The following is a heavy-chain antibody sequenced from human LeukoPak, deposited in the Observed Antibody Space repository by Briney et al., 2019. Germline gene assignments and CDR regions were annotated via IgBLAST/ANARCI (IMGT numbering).Heavy chain of an antibody. V-gene: IGHV4-39*01. D-gene: IGHD6-19*01. CDR2: VYYSGST. CDR1: GGSVSSSSYY. CDR3: ASGGWYGYYFDY. Sequence: PSETLSLTCTVSGGSVSSSSYYWGWIRQPPGKGLEGIGSVYYSGSTYYNPSLKSRVTISIDTSKNQFSLNLSSVTAADTAVYYCASGGWYGYYFDYWGQGTLVTVSS. J-gene: IGHJ4*02.